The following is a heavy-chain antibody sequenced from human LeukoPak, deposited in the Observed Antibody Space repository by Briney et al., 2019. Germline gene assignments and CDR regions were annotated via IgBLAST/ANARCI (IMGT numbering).Heavy chain of an antibody. CDR2: IRYDGSNK. Sequence: GGSLRLSCAASGFTFSSYGMHWVRQAPGKGLEWVAFIRYDGSNKYYADSVKGRFTISRDNSKNTLYLQMNSLRAEDAAVYYCAKMGFNADWFDPWGQGTLVTVSS. D-gene: IGHD6-25*01. CDR1: GFTFSSYG. V-gene: IGHV3-30*02. J-gene: IGHJ5*02. CDR3: AKMGFNADWFDP.